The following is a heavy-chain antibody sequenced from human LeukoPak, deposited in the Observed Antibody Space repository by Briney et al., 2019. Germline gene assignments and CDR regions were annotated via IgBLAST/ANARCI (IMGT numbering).Heavy chain of an antibody. CDR1: GGSISSGGYY. V-gene: IGHV4-31*03. D-gene: IGHD6-19*01. J-gene: IGHJ4*02. CDR2: IYYSGST. Sequence: SSETLSLTCTVSGGSISSGGYYWSWIRQHPGKGLEWIGYIYYSGSTYYNPSLKSRVTISVDTSKNQFSLKLSSVTAADTAVYYCARARYSSGWYLDYWGQGTLVTVSS. CDR3: ARARYSSGWYLDY.